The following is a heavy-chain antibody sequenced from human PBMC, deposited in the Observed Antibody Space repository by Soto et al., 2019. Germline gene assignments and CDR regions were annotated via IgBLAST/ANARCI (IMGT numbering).Heavy chain of an antibody. V-gene: IGHV3-23*01. Sequence: VQLLESGGGLVQPGGSLRLSCAASGFTFSSYAMSWVRQAPGKGLEWVSAISGSGGSTYYAAAVKGRFTISRDNSKNTLYLQMNSLRAEDTAVYYCAKDLGPATMDQHWGQGTLVTVSS. CDR1: GFTFSSYA. CDR2: ISGSGGST. J-gene: IGHJ1*01. D-gene: IGHD5-12*01. CDR3: AKDLGPATMDQH.